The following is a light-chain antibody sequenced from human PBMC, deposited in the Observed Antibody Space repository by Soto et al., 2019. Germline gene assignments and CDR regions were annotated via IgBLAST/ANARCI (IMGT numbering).Light chain of an antibody. CDR2: GAS. J-gene: IGKJ1*01. CDR3: QQYNNWPRT. V-gene: IGKV3-15*01. CDR1: QSISAN. Sequence: EIVITQSPGTLSVSPGDRATLSCRASQSISANLAWYQQKPGQTPRLLIYGASTRASGVPAKFSGSGSGTEFTLTISSLQSEDFAVYYCQQYNNWPRTFGQGTKVDIK.